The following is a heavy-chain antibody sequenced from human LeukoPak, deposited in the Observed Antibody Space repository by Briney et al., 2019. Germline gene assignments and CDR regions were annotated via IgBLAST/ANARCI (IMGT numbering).Heavy chain of an antibody. V-gene: IGHV4-31*03. J-gene: IGHJ4*02. CDR2: IYYSGSS. CDR1: GGSISSGGYY. D-gene: IGHD1-14*01. Sequence: SETLSLTCTVSGGSISSGGYYWSWIRQHPGKGLEWIGYIYYSGSSYYNPFLKSRVTISVDTSKNQFSLKLSSVTAADTAVYYCARVLAGTTTDHWGQGTLVTVSS. CDR3: ARVLAGTTTDH.